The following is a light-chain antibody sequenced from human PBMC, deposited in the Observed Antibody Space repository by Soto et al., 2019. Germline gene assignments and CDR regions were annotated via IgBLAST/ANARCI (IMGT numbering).Light chain of an antibody. Sequence: IVMTQSPATLSVSPGQRATLSCRASQSVSSSYLAWYQQKPGQAPRLLIYDASSRATGIPDRFSGSGSGTDFTLTISRLEPEDFAVYYCQQYGTSPRTFGQGTRLEIK. CDR1: QSVSSSY. V-gene: IGKV3-20*01. J-gene: IGKJ5*01. CDR2: DAS. CDR3: QQYGTSPRT.